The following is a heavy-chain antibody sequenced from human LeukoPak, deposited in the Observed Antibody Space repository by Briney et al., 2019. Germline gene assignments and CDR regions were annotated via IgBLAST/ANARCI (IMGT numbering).Heavy chain of an antibody. D-gene: IGHD6-19*01. J-gene: IGHJ4*02. V-gene: IGHV3-33*01. Sequence: GGSLRLSCAASGFTFSSYGMHWVRQAPGKGLEWVAVIWYDGSNKYYADSVKGRFTISRDNSKNTLYLQMNSLRAEDTAVYYCARNLQATVAAELDYWGQGTLVTVSS. CDR2: IWYDGSNK. CDR1: GFTFSSYG. CDR3: ARNLQATVAAELDY.